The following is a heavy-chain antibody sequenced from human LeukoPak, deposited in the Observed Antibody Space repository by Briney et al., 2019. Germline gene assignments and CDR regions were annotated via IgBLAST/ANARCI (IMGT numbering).Heavy chain of an antibody. V-gene: IGHV3-73*01. CDR3: TRRGSYYGMDV. Sequence: GGSLRLSCAASGFTFSSYGMHWVRQASGKGLEWVGRIRSKANSYATAYAASVKGRFTISRDDSKNTAYLQMNSLKTEDTAVYYCTRRGSYYGMDVWGQGTTVTVSS. D-gene: IGHD1-14*01. J-gene: IGHJ6*02. CDR2: IRSKANSYAT. CDR1: GFTFSSYG.